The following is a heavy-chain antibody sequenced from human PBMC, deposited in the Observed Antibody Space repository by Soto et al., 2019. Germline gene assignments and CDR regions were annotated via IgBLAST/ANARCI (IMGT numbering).Heavy chain of an antibody. V-gene: IGHV3-21*01. CDR3: ARVGANCSGGRCYLDP. J-gene: IGHJ5*02. CDR1: GXAFSSYR. D-gene: IGHD2-15*01. Sequence: GSLRLSGAASGXAFSSYRMNWVRQAPGKGLELVSSISSSSSYIYYADSVKGRFNISRDNAKNSLYLQMNSLRAEETAVYYCARVGANCSGGRCYLDPWGQGTLHTVS. CDR2: ISSSSSYI.